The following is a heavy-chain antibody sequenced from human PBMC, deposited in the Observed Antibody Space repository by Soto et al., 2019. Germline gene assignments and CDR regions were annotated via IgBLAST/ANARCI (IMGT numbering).Heavy chain of an antibody. CDR1: GGSISSYY. CDR2: IYYSGST. D-gene: IGHD2-15*01. J-gene: IGHJ6*02. Sequence: SETLSLTCTVSGGSISSYYWSWIRQPPGKGLEWIGYIYYSGSTNYNPSLKSRVTISVDTSKNQFSLKLSSVTAADTAVYYCASPNIVSYGMDVWGQGTTVIVSS. V-gene: IGHV4-59*08. CDR3: ASPNIVSYGMDV.